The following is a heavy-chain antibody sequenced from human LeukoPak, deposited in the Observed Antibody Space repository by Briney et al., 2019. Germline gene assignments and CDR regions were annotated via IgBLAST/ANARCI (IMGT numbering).Heavy chain of an antibody. CDR3: ARGSYPGGYNGEFDY. Sequence: NPSETLSLTCTVSGGSISSYYWSWIRQPPGKGLEWSGYIYYSGSTYYKPSLKSRVTISVDTSKNQFSLKLTSVTAADTAVYYCARGSYPGGYNGEFDYWGQGTLVPVSS. D-gene: IGHD3-16*02. J-gene: IGHJ4*02. V-gene: IGHV4-59*12. CDR2: IYYSGST. CDR1: GGSISSYY.